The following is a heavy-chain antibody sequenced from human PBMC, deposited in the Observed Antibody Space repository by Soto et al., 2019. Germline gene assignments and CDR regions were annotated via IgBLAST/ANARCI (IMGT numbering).Heavy chain of an antibody. V-gene: IGHV4-30-2*01. CDR3: ARGIRFGELPYYFDY. D-gene: IGHD3-10*01. J-gene: IGHJ4*02. Sequence: PSETLSLTCAVSGGSISSGGYSWSWIRQPPGKGLEWIGYIYHSGSTYYNPSLKSRVTISVDRSKNQFSLKLSSVTAADTAVYYCARGIRFGELPYYFDYWGQGTLVTVS. CDR2: IYHSGST. CDR1: GGSISSGGYS.